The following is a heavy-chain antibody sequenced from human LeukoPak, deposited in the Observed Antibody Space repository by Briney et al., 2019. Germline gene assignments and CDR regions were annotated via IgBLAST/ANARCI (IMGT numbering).Heavy chain of an antibody. Sequence: GGSLRLSCAASGFTFSSYGMHWVRQAPGKGLEWVAVISYDGSNKYYADSVKGRFTISRDNSKNTLYLQMNSLRAEDAAVYYCAKGGKQWLVDYYYYGMDVWGQGTTVTVSS. J-gene: IGHJ6*02. D-gene: IGHD6-19*01. CDR1: GFTFSSYG. CDR2: ISYDGSNK. CDR3: AKGGKQWLVDYYYYGMDV. V-gene: IGHV3-30*18.